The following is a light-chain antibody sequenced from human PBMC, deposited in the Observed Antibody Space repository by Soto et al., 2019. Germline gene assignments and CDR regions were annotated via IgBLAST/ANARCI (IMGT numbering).Light chain of an antibody. J-gene: IGKJ4*01. CDR2: GAS. CDR1: QSISSN. Sequence: EIVMTQSPATPSVSPGEGATLSCRASQSISSNLAWYQQKPGQSTKLLIYGASTRATGFPARFSGSGSGTEFTLTISSLQSEDFAVYYCQQYNDWPLTFGGGTKVEIK. V-gene: IGKV3-15*01. CDR3: QQYNDWPLT.